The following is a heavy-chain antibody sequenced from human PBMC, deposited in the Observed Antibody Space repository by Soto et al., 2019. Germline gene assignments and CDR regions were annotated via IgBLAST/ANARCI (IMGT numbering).Heavy chain of an antibody. CDR2: INPDGSQK. Sequence: EVQLAESGGGLVQPGGSLRLSCAASGITFSNYWMSWIRQAPGKGLEWVAHINPDGSQKYYVDSTKGRFTISRDNAKNSLSLQSSSLRAEDAALYYCVGFGGVNVWGRGTTVTVAS. V-gene: IGHV3-7*01. CDR1: GITFSNYW. J-gene: IGHJ6*04. D-gene: IGHD3-16*01. CDR3: VGFGGVNV.